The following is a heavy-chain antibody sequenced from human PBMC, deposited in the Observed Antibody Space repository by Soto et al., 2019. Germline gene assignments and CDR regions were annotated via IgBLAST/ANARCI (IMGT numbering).Heavy chain of an antibody. CDR2: INPSGGST. V-gene: IGHV1-46*03. Sequence: AASVKGSFKAAVYTFTSYYMPWVLQAPGQGLEWMGIINPSGGSTSYAQKFQGRVTMTRDTSTSTVYMELSSLRSEDTAVYYCARAYEAALGYWGQGTLVTVSS. J-gene: IGHJ4*02. CDR3: ARAYEAALGY. CDR1: VYTFTSYY. D-gene: IGHD6-13*01.